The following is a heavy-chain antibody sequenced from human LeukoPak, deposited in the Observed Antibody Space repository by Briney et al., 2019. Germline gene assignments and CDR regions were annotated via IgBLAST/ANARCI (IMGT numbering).Heavy chain of an antibody. V-gene: IGHV3-23*01. J-gene: IGHJ4*02. CDR2: ISGSGGST. Sequence: QPGGSLRLSCAASGFTFSSYAMSWVRQAPGKGLEWVSAISGSGGSTYYVDSVKGWFTISRDNFKNTLYLQMNSLRAEDTAVYYCAKVRDYDSSGYSDYWGQGNLVTVSS. CDR1: GFTFSSYA. CDR3: AKVRDYDSSGYSDY. D-gene: IGHD3-22*01.